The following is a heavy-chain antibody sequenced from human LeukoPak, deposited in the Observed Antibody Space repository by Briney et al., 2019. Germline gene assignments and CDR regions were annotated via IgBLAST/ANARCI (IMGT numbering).Heavy chain of an antibody. D-gene: IGHD4/OR15-4a*01. V-gene: IGHV3-11*04. CDR2: ISSSGSTI. CDR1: GFTFSDYY. CDR3: ARGGHFKYGGKKGPVSRPIDA. Sequence: GGSLRLSCAASGFTFSDYYMSWIRQAPGKGLEWVSYISSSGSTIYYADSVKGRFTISRDNAKNSLYLQMNSLRAEDTAVYFCARGGHFKYGGKKGPVSRPIDAWGQGTLVTVSS. J-gene: IGHJ5*02.